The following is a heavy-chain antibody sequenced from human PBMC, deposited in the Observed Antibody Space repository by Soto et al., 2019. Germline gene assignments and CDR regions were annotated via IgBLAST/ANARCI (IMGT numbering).Heavy chain of an antibody. D-gene: IGHD3-3*01. CDR3: ARDTFGGAYDFWH. CDR1: GFTVSNFY. J-gene: IGHJ4*02. Sequence: EVQLVESGGGLVPPGGSLRLSCAASGFTVSNFYMTWVRQAPGKGLEWVSVISSGGSTYYADSVKGRFTISRDNSKNTLYLEMNSLRAGDTAVYYCARDTFGGAYDFWHGGQGTLVTVSS. V-gene: IGHV3-66*01. CDR2: ISSGGST.